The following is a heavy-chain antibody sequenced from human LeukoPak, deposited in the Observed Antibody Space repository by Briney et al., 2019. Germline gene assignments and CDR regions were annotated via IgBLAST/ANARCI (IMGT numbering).Heavy chain of an antibody. Sequence: GGSLRLSCAASGFTFSSYAMHWVRQAPGKGLEWVAVISYDGSNKYYADSVKGRFTISRENSKNTLYLQMNSLRAEDTAVYYCASLVLDYYDRSPFDYWGQRTLVTVSS. D-gene: IGHD3-22*01. CDR2: ISYDGSNK. J-gene: IGHJ4*02. CDR3: ASLVLDYYDRSPFDY. V-gene: IGHV3-30-3*01. CDR1: GFTFSSYA.